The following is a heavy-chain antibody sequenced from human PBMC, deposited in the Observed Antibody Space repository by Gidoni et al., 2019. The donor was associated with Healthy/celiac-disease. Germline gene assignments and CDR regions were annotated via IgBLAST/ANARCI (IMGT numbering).Heavy chain of an antibody. D-gene: IGHD2-15*01. CDR2: IKQDGSEK. J-gene: IGHJ1*01. Sequence: EVQLVESGGGLVQPGGSLRLSCAASGFTFSSYWMSWVRQAPGKGLEWVANIKQDGSEKYYVDSVKGRFTISRDNAKNSLYLQMNSLRAEDTAVYYCARVSVVVVAAIFQHWGQGTLVTVSS. CDR3: ARVSVVVVAAIFQH. V-gene: IGHV3-7*03. CDR1: GFTFSSYW.